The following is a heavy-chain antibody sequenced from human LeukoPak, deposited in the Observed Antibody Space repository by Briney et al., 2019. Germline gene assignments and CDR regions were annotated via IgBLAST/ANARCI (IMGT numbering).Heavy chain of an antibody. CDR3: AKVKPTYSSSWYFDY. J-gene: IGHJ4*02. CDR1: GFTFSSYA. CDR2: ISGSGDNT. V-gene: IGHV3-23*01. D-gene: IGHD6-13*01. Sequence: GGSLRLSCAASGFTFSSYAMSWVRQAPGKGLEWVSAISGSGDNTYYADSVKGRFTISRDTSKNTLYLQMNSLRAEDTAVYYCAKVKPTYSSSWYFDYWGQGTLVTVSS.